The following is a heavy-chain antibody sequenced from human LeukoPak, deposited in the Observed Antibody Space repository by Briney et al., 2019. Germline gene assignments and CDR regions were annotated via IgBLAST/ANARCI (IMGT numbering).Heavy chain of an antibody. Sequence: GGSLRLSCVASGFTVSSNYMSWVRQAPGKGLEWVSVIYSGGTSYYADSVKGRFTISRDNSKNTLYLQINSLRAEDTAVYYCARDLRAAAGTWLDYWGQGTLVTVSS. CDR1: GFTVSSNY. CDR3: ARDLRAAAGTWLDY. V-gene: IGHV3-53*01. J-gene: IGHJ4*02. CDR2: IYSGGTS. D-gene: IGHD6-13*01.